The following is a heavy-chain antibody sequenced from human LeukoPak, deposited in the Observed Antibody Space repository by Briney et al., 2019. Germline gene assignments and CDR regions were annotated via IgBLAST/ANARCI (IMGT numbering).Heavy chain of an antibody. Sequence: ASVKVSCKASGYTFTSHGISWVRQAPGQGLEWMGRINPNSGGTNYAQKFQGRVTMTRDTSISTAYMELSRLRSDDTAVYYCARDGSAAGPSNWFDPWGQGTLVTVSS. CDR2: INPNSGGT. CDR3: ARDGSAAGPSNWFDP. CDR1: GYTFTSHG. J-gene: IGHJ5*02. D-gene: IGHD6-13*01. V-gene: IGHV1-2*06.